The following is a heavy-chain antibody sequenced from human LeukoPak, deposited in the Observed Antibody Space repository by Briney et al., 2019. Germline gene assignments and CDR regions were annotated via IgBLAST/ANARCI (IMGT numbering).Heavy chain of an antibody. CDR1: GYTFTSYD. CDR3: ARDRRYSYGLGDY. CDR2: MNPNSGNT. Sequence: ASVKVSCKASGYTFTSYDINWVRQATGQGLEWMGWMNPNSGNTGYAQKFQGRVTITRNTSISTAYMELSSLRSEDTAVYYCARDRRYSYGLGDYWGQGTLVTVSS. J-gene: IGHJ4*02. D-gene: IGHD5-18*01. V-gene: IGHV1-8*03.